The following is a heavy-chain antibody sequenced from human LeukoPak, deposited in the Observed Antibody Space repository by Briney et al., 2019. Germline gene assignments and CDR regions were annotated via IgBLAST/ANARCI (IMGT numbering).Heavy chain of an antibody. CDR1: GFTFSDYN. J-gene: IGHJ6*02. D-gene: IGHD3-9*01. V-gene: IGHV3-11*01. CDR3: ARSIGLTGGGVDV. Sequence: GGSLRLSCAASGFTFSDYNMNWVRQAPGKGLEWVSYITDSGNTIHYADSVKGRFTISRDNARNSLYLQMNSLRAEDTAVYYCARSIGLTGGGVDVWGQGTTVTVSS. CDR2: ITDSGNTI.